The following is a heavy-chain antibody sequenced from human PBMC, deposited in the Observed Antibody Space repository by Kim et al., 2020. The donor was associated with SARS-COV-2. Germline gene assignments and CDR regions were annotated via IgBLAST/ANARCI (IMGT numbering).Heavy chain of an antibody. V-gene: IGHV3-48*02. D-gene: IGHD6-25*01. CDR3: ARAAQISIEY. J-gene: IGHJ4*02. CDR1: GFTFSSYS. CDR2: IRGSGSAV. Sequence: GGSLRLSCAASGFTFSSYSMMWVRQAPGKGLECVSHIRGSGSAVSYSDSVRGRFTISRDNAKNSLYLQMNSLRDGDTAVYYCARAAQISIEYWGQGALVTVSS.